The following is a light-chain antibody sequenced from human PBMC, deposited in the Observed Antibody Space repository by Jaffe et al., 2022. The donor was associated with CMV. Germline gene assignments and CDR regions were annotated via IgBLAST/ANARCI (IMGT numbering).Light chain of an antibody. CDR2: TAS. CDR3: QKSSGREYT. V-gene: IGKV1-39*01. J-gene: IGKJ2*01. CDR1: QSISGY. Sequence: DIQMTQSPSSLSASVGDRVTITCRASQSISGYLNWYQQKPGLAPKLLIYTASTLHGGVPSRFSGSGSGTDFTLTISSLQPEDFATYYCQKSSGREYTFGQGTKLEIK.